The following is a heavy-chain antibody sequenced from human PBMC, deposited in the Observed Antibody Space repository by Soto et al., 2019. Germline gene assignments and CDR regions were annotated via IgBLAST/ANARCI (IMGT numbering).Heavy chain of an antibody. CDR2: IYYSGNT. Sequence: WETVSITCTVSGDSISSSSYYWGWIRQPPGKGLEWIGSIYYSGNTNYSPSLKSRVTISLDTSNNQFSLKLSSVTAADTAVYYCPIIPVDTYLLDLFASCGQGSSVTVS. J-gene: IGHJ5*01. V-gene: IGHV4-39*07. CDR1: GDSISSSSYY. D-gene: IGHD5-18*01. CDR3: PIIPVDTYLLDLFAS.